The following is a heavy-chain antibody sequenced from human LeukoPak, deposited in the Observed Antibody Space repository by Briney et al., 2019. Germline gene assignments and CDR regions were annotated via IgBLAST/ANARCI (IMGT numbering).Heavy chain of an antibody. J-gene: IGHJ3*02. Sequence: GGSLRLSCVASGFTFSSYAMHWVRQAPGKGLDWVGIIWFDGNKKDSADSVKGRFAISRDNSKNTLYLEMNSLRAEDTAVYYCARDPTSIVGALDAFDIWGQGTMVTVSS. CDR2: IWFDGNKK. V-gene: IGHV3-30*07. CDR1: GFTFSSYA. D-gene: IGHD1-26*01. CDR3: ARDPTSIVGALDAFDI.